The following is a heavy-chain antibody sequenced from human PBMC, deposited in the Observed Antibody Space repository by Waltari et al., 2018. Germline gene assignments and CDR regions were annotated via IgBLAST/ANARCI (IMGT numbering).Heavy chain of an antibody. Sequence: EVQLVESGGGLIQPGGSLRLSCAASGFTVSSNYLSWVRQAPGKGLEWVSVIYSGGSTYYADSVKGRFTISRDNSKNTLYLQINSLRAEDTAVYYCARGRYSGYADFDYWGQGTLVTVSS. CDR3: ARGRYSGYADFDY. V-gene: IGHV3-53*01. CDR1: GFTVSSNY. J-gene: IGHJ4*02. CDR2: IYSGGST. D-gene: IGHD5-12*01.